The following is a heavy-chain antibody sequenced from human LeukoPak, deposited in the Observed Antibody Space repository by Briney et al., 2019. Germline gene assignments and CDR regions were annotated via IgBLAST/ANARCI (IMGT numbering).Heavy chain of an antibody. D-gene: IGHD6-19*01. CDR3: ASGRSGRKFDY. V-gene: IGHV4-34*01. J-gene: IGHJ4*02. Sequence: PSETLSLTCAVYGGSFSGYYWSWIRQPPGKGLEWIGEINHSGSTNYNPSLKSRVTISVDTSKNQFSLKLSSVTAADTAVYYCASGRSGRKFDYWGQGTLVTVSS. CDR2: INHSGST. CDR1: GGSFSGYY.